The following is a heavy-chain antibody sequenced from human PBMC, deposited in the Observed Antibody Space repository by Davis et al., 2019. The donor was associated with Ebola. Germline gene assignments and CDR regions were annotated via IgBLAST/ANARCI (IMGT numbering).Heavy chain of an antibody. V-gene: IGHV4-59*01. CDR2: IYYSGST. D-gene: IGHD2/OR15-2a*01. CDR1: GGSISSYY. CDR3: AVLAGY. Sequence: MPSETLSLTCTVSGGSISSYYWSWIRQPPGKGLEWIGYIYYSGSTNYNPSLMSRATISLDTSTNQVSLKLKSVTTADTAVYYCAVLAGYWGQGTLVTVSS. J-gene: IGHJ4*02.